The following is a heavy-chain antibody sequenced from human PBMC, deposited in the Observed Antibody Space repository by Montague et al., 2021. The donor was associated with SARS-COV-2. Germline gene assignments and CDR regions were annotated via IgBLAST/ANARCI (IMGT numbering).Heavy chain of an antibody. J-gene: IGHJ4*01. D-gene: IGHD3-22*01. CDR2: IYYSGST. V-gene: IGHV4-59*01. CDR3: ARGDYYDSTGYYDY. CDR1: GGSISSYY. Sequence: SETLSLTCTVSGGSISSYYWSWIRQPPGKGLKWIGYIYYSGSTNYNPSLKSRVAISVDASKNQFSLKVRSVTAADTAVYYCARGDYYDSTGYYDYWGQGTLVTVSS.